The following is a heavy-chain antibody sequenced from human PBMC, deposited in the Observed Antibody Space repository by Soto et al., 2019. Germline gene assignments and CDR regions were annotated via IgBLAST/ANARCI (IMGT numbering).Heavy chain of an antibody. CDR3: ARDLAWKRGKVGRYYYGMDV. Sequence: KAGGSLRLSCAASGFIFSDYYMSWVRQTPGKGLEWVSYISTRSTYKNYADSVKGRFTISRDNTKNSLYLQMDSLRVEDTAVYYCARDLAWKRGKVGRYYYGMDVWGQGTTVTV. D-gene: IGHD1-1*01. CDR1: GFIFSDYY. V-gene: IGHV3-11*06. J-gene: IGHJ6*02. CDR2: ISTRSTYK.